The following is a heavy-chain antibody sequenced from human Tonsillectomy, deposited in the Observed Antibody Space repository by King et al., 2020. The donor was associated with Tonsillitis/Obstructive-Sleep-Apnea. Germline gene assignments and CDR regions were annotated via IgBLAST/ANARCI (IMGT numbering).Heavy chain of an antibody. D-gene: IGHD3-3*01. CDR1: GFTFSTYA. J-gene: IGHJ6*03. CDR2: ISGSNGNT. V-gene: IGHV3-23*01. CDR3: ARAPPAILYYYMDV. Sequence: VQLLESGGGLVQPGGSLRLSCAASGFTFSTYAMSWVRQAPGKGLEWVSAISGSNGNTYYADSVKGRFTISRDNSKNTLYVQMNSLRAEDTAVYYCARAPPAILYYYMDVWGKGTTVTVSS.